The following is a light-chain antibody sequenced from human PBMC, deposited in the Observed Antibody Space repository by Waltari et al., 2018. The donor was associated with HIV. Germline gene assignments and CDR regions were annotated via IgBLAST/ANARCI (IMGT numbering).Light chain of an antibody. V-gene: IGKV3-11*01. J-gene: IGKJ4*01. CDR3: QQRGTWPPVT. Sequence: EIVLTQSPATLSVSPGERAILSCRASQSVSRHLAWYQQKSGQAPRLLIYETSTRAAGTPGRFNGSGYGTDFALTITDVEPADVAVYYCQQRGTWPPVTFGGGTRVEI. CDR2: ETS. CDR1: QSVSRH.